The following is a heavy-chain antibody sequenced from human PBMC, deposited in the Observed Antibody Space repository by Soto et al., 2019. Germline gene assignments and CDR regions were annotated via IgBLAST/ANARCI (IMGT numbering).Heavy chain of an antibody. J-gene: IGHJ4*02. V-gene: IGHV1-69*08. CDR1: GGTFSSYT. Sequence: QVQLVQSGAEVKKPGSSVKVSCKASGGTFSSYTISWVRQAPGQGLEWMGRIIPNLGIANYAQKFQGRVTITADKATSTASMELGSRRSEDTAVYYCARDPADCSSTSCYTANYFDYWGQGTLVTVSS. D-gene: IGHD2-2*02. CDR2: IIPNLGIA. CDR3: ARDPADCSSTSCYTANYFDY.